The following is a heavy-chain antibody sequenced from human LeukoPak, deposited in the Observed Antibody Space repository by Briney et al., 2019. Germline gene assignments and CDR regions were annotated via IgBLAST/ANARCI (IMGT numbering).Heavy chain of an antibody. Sequence: SVKVSCKASGGSFNSYAISWVRQAPGQGPEWMGRIIPMFDISDYAQKFQGRVTITTDESTSTAYMELSSLTSEDTALYYCAGETPDGNSYGAFDSWGQGTLVIVSS. CDR3: AGETPDGNSYGAFDS. D-gene: IGHD5-12*01. CDR2: IIPMFDIS. CDR1: GGSFNSYA. V-gene: IGHV1-69*05. J-gene: IGHJ4*02.